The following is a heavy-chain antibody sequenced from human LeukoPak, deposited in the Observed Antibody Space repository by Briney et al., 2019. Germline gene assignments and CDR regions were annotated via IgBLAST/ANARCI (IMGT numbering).Heavy chain of an antibody. J-gene: IGHJ3*02. D-gene: IGHD7-27*01. CDR3: AKGLGMWAFDI. V-gene: IGHV3-30*02. CDR1: GFTFSSYG. Sequence: GGSLRLSCAASGFTFSSYGMHWVRQAPGKGLEWVAVIWYGGSNKYYADSVKGRFTISRDNSKNTLYLQMNSLRAEDTAVYYCAKGLGMWAFDIWGQGTMVTVSS. CDR2: IWYGGSNK.